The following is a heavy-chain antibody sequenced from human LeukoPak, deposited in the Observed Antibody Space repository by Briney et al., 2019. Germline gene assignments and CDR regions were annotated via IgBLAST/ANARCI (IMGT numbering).Heavy chain of an antibody. CDR3: ARLASVPG. J-gene: IGHJ1*01. D-gene: IGHD6-19*01. CDR1: GYTFTVYY. V-gene: IGHV1-2*02. CDR2: IRPNSGDT. Sequence: ASVKVSCKASGYTFTVYYLHWVRQAPGQGLEWMGWIRPNSGDTNYAQKFQGRVTMTRDTSISTAYMELSSLRSNDTAVYYCARLASVPGWGQGNLFTVSS.